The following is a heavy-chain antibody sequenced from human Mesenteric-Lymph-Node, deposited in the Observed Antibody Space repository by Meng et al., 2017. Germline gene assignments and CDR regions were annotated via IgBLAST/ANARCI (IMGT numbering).Heavy chain of an antibody. CDR1: GFIFGTRD. J-gene: IGHJ4*02. Sequence: GESLKISCAASGFIFGTRDMTWVRQAPGKGLEWVANIKQDGSEKYYVDSVKGRFTISRDNAKNTLYLQMNSLRAEDTAVYYCARERDGYENWGQGTLVTVSS. CDR3: ARERDGYEN. D-gene: IGHD5-24*01. CDR2: IKQDGSEK. V-gene: IGHV3-7*01.